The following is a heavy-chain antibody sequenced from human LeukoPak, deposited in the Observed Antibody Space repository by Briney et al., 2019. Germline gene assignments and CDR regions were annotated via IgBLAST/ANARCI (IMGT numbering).Heavy chain of an antibody. CDR2: IYYSGST. V-gene: IGHV4-39*07. Sequence: SETLSLTCTVSGGSISSSSYYWGWIRQPPGKGLEWIRSIYYSGSTYYNPSLKSRVTISVDTSKNQFSLKLSSVTAADTAVYYCARDLNYGGAFDIWGQGTMVTVSS. CDR3: ARDLNYGGAFDI. J-gene: IGHJ3*02. CDR1: GGSISSSSYY. D-gene: IGHD4-23*01.